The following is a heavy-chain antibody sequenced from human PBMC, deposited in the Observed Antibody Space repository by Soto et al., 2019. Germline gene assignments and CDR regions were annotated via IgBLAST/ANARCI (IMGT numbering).Heavy chain of an antibody. CDR1: RYTFSSYG. Sequence: QVQLVQSGAEVKKPGASVKVSCKAFRYTFSSYGLSWVRQAPGQRLEWMGWISAYNGNTNYAQKPQGRVTMTPDTSRSTAYMELRSLSSDDTAVYYCARDAGSTSNWFDPWGQGTLVTVS. CDR2: ISAYNGNT. CDR3: ARDAGSTSNWFDP. D-gene: IGHD2-2*01. J-gene: IGHJ5*02. V-gene: IGHV1-18*04.